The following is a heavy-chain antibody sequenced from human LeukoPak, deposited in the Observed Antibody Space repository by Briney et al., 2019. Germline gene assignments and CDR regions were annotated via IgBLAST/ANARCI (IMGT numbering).Heavy chain of an antibody. J-gene: IGHJ4*02. CDR1: GYTFTSHA. V-gene: IGHV1-2*06. Sequence: ASVKVSCKASGYTFTSHAMHWVRQAPGQGLEWMGRINPNSGDTNYAQKFQGRVTMTRDTSISTAYMELSRLRSDDTAVYYCARDYCSSTSCLFDYWGQGTLVTVSS. CDR2: INPNSGDT. CDR3: ARDYCSSTSCLFDY. D-gene: IGHD2-2*01.